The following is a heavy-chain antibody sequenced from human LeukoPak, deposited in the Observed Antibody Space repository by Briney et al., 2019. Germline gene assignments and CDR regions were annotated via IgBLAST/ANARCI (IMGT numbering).Heavy chain of an antibody. Sequence: GGSLRLSCAASGFTFSSYGMSWVRQAPGKGLEWVSAISISDVGTFYTDSVKGRFTISRDNSKNTLYLQMNTLRAEDTAVYHCAKRYSSTSRGAFDIWGPGTMVTVSS. J-gene: IGHJ3*02. CDR3: AKRYSSTSRGAFDI. CDR1: GFTFSSYG. V-gene: IGHV3-23*01. D-gene: IGHD6-13*01. CDR2: ISISDVGT.